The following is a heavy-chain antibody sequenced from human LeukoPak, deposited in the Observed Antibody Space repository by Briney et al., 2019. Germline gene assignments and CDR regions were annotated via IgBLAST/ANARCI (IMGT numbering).Heavy chain of an antibody. Sequence: GGSLRLSCAASGFTFSSYSMNWVRQAPGKGLEWVSSISSSSSYIYYADSVKGRFTISRDNAKNSLYLQLSSLKADDTAVYYCAKTRKWIDYWGQGTLVTVSS. CDR1: GFTFSSYS. D-gene: IGHD2-8*01. V-gene: IGHV3-21*04. CDR3: AKTRKWIDY. J-gene: IGHJ4*02. CDR2: ISSSSSYI.